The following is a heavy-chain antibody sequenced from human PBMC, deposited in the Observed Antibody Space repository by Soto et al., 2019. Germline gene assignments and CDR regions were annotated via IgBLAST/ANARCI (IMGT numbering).Heavy chain of an antibody. D-gene: IGHD1-1*01. J-gene: IGHJ4*02. V-gene: IGHV3-33*01. CDR3: ARAEYNWNDWDY. Sequence: GGSLRLSCAASGFTFSSYGMHWVRQAPGKGLEWVAVIWYDGSNKYYADSVKGRFTISRDNSKNTLYLQMNSLRAEDTAVYYCARAEYNWNDWDYWGQGTLVTVSS. CDR2: IWYDGSNK. CDR1: GFTFSSYG.